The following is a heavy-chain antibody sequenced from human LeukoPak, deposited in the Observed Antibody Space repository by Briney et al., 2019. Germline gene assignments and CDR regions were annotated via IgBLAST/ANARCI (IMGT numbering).Heavy chain of an antibody. CDR1: GFTVSSNY. CDR3: ARDGYMVRGAASYH. Sequence: GGSLRLSCAASGFTVSSNYMSWVRQAPGKGLEWVSVIYSGGSTYYADSVKGRFTISRDNSKNTLYLQMNSLRAEDTAVYYCARDGYMVRGAASYHWGQGTLVTVSS. CDR2: IYSGGST. D-gene: IGHD3-10*01. J-gene: IGHJ4*02. V-gene: IGHV3-53*01.